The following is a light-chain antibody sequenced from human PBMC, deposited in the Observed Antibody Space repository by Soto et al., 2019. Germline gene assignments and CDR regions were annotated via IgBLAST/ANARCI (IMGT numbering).Light chain of an antibody. CDR3: HQLGSSPYT. CDR2: GAS. J-gene: IGKJ2*01. V-gene: IGKV3-20*01. Sequence: EIVLTQSPGTLSLSPGERATLSCRASQSVNIGYLAWYQQKPGQAPRLLLYGASSRATGIPDRFSGSGSGTDFPLTISRLEPEDFAVYYGHQLGSSPYTFGQGTTLEIK. CDR1: QSVNIGY.